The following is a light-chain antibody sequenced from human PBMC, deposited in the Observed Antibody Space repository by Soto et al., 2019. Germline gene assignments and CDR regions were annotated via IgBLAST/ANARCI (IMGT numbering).Light chain of an antibody. Sequence: DIQMTQSPSSLSASVGDRVTITCRASQSISSYLNWYQQKPGKAPKVLIYDASSLQSGVPSRFSGGKSGTDFTLTISSLQPEDFATYYCQQSYSTPLTFGGGTKVEIK. J-gene: IGKJ4*01. CDR2: DAS. CDR3: QQSYSTPLT. CDR1: QSISSY. V-gene: IGKV1-39*01.